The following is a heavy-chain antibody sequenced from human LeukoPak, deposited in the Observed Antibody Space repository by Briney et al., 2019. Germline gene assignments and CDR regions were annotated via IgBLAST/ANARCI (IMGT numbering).Heavy chain of an antibody. CDR2: ISYDGSNDGGNN. V-gene: IGHV3-30*04. J-gene: IGHJ4*02. D-gene: IGHD4-17*01. CDR3: ARDHPDFGAYRRPLDY. Sequence: GGSLRLACVGSGFSFDSYPMHWVRQAPGKGLEWVAVISYDGSNDGGNNDYADSVKRRFTISRDNSKKTLYLQMNSLRAEDTAVYYCARDHPDFGAYRRPLDYCGQGTLVTVSS. CDR1: GFSFDSYP.